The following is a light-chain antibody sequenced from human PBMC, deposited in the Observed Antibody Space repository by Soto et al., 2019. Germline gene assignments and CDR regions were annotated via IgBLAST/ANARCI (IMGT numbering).Light chain of an antibody. CDR3: SSYTCRSAIV. CDR2: EVN. V-gene: IGLV2-14*01. J-gene: IGLJ2*01. CDR1: SSDIGGYNY. Sequence: SVLGQPASVSLCHGESIGISCNGSSSDIGGYNYVSWYQQHPGKVPNLIIFEVNNRPSGVSNRFSASKSGNTASLTVSGLQAEDEADYYCSSYTCRSAIVFGGGTKVTVL.